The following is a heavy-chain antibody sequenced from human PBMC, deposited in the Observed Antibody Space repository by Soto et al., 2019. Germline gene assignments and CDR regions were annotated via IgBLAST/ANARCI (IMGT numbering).Heavy chain of an antibody. Sequence: GGSLRLSCAASGFTFSSYGMHWVRQAPGKGLEWVAVIWYDGSNKYYADSVKGRFTISRDNSKNTLYLQMNSLRAEDTAVYYCARPVSPGWYDVWLVDYWGQGTLVTVSS. CDR3: ARPVSPGWYDVWLVDY. J-gene: IGHJ4*02. D-gene: IGHD6-19*01. V-gene: IGHV3-33*01. CDR2: IWYDGSNK. CDR1: GFTFSSYG.